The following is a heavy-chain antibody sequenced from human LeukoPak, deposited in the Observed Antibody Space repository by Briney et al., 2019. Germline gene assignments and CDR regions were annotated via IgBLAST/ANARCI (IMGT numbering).Heavy chain of an antibody. J-gene: IGHJ6*02. D-gene: IGHD3-10*01. V-gene: IGHV1-3*01. CDR2: INAGNGNT. CDR3: AREDYGSGSWPMDV. CDR1: GYTFSSYS. Sequence: ASVKVSCKASGYTFSSYSVHWVRQAPGQRLEWMGWINAGNGNTKYSQKFQGRVTITRDTSASTAYMELSSLRSEDTAVYYCAREDYGSGSWPMDVWGQGTTVTVSS.